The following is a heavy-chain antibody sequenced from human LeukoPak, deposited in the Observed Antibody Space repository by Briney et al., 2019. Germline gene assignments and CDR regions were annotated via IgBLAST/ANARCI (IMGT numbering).Heavy chain of an antibody. D-gene: IGHD6-13*01. V-gene: IGHV4-59*01. Sequence: SETLSLTCTVSGGSISSYYWSWIRQPPGKGLEWIGYIYYSGSTNYNPSLKSRVTISVDTSKNQFSLKLSSVTAADTAVYYCARDGGRPAAGTGHYYYMDVWGKGTTVTVSS. CDR1: GGSISSYY. CDR3: ARDGGRPAAGTGHYYYMDV. J-gene: IGHJ6*03. CDR2: IYYSGST.